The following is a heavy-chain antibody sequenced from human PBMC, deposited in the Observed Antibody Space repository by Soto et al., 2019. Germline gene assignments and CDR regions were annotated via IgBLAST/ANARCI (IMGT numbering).Heavy chain of an antibody. D-gene: IGHD6-19*01. CDR2: ISYDGSNK. J-gene: IGHJ6*02. CDR3: ARELSVAGSNYSYGMDV. CDR1: GFTFSSYA. Sequence: PGGSLRLSCAASGFTFSSYAMHWVRQAPGKGLEWVAVISYDGSNKYYADSVKGRFTISSDNSKNTLYLQMNSLRAEDTAVYYCARELSVAGSNYSYGMDVWGQGTTVTVSS. V-gene: IGHV3-30-3*01.